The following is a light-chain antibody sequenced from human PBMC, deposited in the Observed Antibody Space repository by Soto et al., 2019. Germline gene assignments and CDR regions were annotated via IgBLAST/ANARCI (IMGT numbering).Light chain of an antibody. CDR3: QQRSNWPPYT. CDR1: QSVSSY. Sequence: EIVLTQSPATLSLSPGERATLSCRASQSVSSYLAWYQQKPGQAPRLLIYDASNSATGIPARFSGSGSGTDFTLTISSLEPDDFAVYYCQQRSNWPPYTFGQGTKPEIK. CDR2: DAS. V-gene: IGKV3-11*01. J-gene: IGKJ2*01.